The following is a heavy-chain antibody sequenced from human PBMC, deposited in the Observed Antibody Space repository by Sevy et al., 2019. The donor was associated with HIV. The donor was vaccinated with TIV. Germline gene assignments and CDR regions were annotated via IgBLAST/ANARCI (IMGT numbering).Heavy chain of an antibody. CDR1: GFTFSSYS. CDR3: ARPDLSGWYFDF. J-gene: IGHJ4*01. D-gene: IGHD6-19*01. Sequence: GGSLRLSCVASGFTFSSYSMNWVRQAPGKGLEWVSYISSSSDSSRTLYYADSVKGLFSISRDNAKNSVHLQMTSLRVEDTAVYYCARPDLSGWYFDFWGHGTLVTVSS. V-gene: IGHV3-48*01. CDR2: ISSSSDSSRTL.